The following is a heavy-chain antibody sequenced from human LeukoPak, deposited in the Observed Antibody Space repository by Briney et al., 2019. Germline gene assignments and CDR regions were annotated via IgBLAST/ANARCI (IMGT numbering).Heavy chain of an antibody. D-gene: IGHD3-22*01. CDR1: GFTFRNYA. CDR3: AKKGGYDSSGYLPLEY. J-gene: IGHJ4*02. V-gene: IGHV3-23*01. Sequence: GGSLRLSCAASGFTFRNYAMTWVRQAPGKGLEWVSAISGGSSTYFADSVKGWFTISRDNSENTVYLQMNILRAEDTAVYYCAKKGGYDSSGYLPLEYWGQGTLVTVSS. CDR2: ISGGSST.